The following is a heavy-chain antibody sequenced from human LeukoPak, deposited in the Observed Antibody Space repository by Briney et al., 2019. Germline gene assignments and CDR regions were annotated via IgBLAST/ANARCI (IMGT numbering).Heavy chain of an antibody. J-gene: IGHJ4*02. CDR2: IYYDGSNK. D-gene: IGHD6-19*01. Sequence: SGGSLRLSCAASGLSFRSYGMHWVRQAPGKGLEWVAIIYYDGSNKYYTDSVKGRFTISRDNSKNTLFLQMNSLRAEDTAVYYCAKTKAVAGRYYFDYWGQGTLVTVSS. CDR3: AKTKAVAGRYYFDY. V-gene: IGHV3-33*06. CDR1: GLSFRSYG.